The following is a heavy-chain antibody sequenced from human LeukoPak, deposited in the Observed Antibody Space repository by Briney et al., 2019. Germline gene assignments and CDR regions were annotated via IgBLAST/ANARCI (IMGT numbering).Heavy chain of an antibody. D-gene: IGHD5-18*01. V-gene: IGHV1-2*02. J-gene: IGHJ4*02. CDR2: INPNSGGT. CDR1: GYTFTGYY. Sequence: ASVKVSCKASGYTFTGYYMHWVRQAPGQGLEWMGWINPNSGGTNYAQTFQGRVSMTRDTSISTAYTELSRLRSDDTAVYYCAVRGYSYGAYIDYWGQGTLVTVSS. CDR3: AVRGYSYGAYIDY.